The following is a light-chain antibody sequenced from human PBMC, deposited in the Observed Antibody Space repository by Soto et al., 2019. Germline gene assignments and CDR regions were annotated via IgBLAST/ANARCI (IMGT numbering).Light chain of an antibody. V-gene: IGKV1-39*01. CDR3: QQSYNIPRT. CDR2: AAS. CDR1: QTIIGY. J-gene: IGKJ5*01. Sequence: DIQMTQSLSSLSASIGDSVTITCRASQTIIGYLNWYQQKPGKAPRLLINAASNLQSGVPSRFRGSGSETDFTLTISSLQPEDFATYYCQQSYNIPRTFGQGTRLEIK.